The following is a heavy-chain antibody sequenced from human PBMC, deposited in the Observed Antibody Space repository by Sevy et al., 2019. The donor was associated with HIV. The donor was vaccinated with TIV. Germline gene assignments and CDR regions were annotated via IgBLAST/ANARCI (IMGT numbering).Heavy chain of an antibody. CDR3: ARGDYGDYLFDY. CDR1: GYSISSGYY. Sequence: SETLSLTCTVSGYSISSGYYWGWIRQPPGKGLEWIGSIYHSGSTYYNPSLKSRVTISVDTSKNQFSLKLSSVTAADTAVYYCARGDYGDYLFDYWGQGTLVTVSS. D-gene: IGHD4-17*01. CDR2: IYHSGST. J-gene: IGHJ4*02. V-gene: IGHV4-38-2*02.